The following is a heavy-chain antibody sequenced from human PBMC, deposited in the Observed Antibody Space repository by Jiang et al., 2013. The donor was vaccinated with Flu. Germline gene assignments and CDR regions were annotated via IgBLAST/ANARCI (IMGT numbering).Heavy chain of an antibody. Sequence: SGAEVKKPVASVKVSCQTSGYTFTKYHVHWVRQAPGQGLEWMGIINPYNGGATGAQKFQGRLTMTRDTSTNTLYMELSSLRSDDTAIYFCARDHDYHSGPYWGPGTQVIVSS. CDR1: GYTFTKYH. J-gene: IGHJ4*02. CDR3: ARDHDYHSGPY. V-gene: IGHV1-46*01. D-gene: IGHD3-16*01. CDR2: INPYNGGA.